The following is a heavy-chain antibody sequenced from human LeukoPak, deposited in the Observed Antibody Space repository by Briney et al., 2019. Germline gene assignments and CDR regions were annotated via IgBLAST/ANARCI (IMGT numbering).Heavy chain of an antibody. CDR3: AKYCGGDCFYGMDA. D-gene: IGHD2-21*01. J-gene: IGHJ6*02. V-gene: IGHV4-59*08. CDR1: GASITSYD. Sequence: SETLSLTSTVSGASITSYDWSWIRQPPGKGLEWIGYIYYSGNTNYNPSLKSRVTISVDTSKNQFSLKLSSVTAADTAVYYCAKYCGGDCFYGMDAWGQGTTVTVSS. CDR2: IYYSGNT.